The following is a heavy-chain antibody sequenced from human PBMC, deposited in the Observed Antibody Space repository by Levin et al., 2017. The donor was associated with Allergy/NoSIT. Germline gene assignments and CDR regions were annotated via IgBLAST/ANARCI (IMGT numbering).Heavy chain of an antibody. J-gene: IGHJ5*02. CDR1: GFIFSRAW. V-gene: IGHV3-15*01. Sequence: GGSLRLSCVCSGFIFSRAWMNWVRQAPGKGLEWVGRVKGKTDGVTTDYVAPVKGRFTVSRDDSRNTLYLQMNSLRIEDTAIYYCVIGRSRYDLRSGLLGSWGQGTLVTVSS. CDR3: VIGRSRYDLRSGLLGS. CDR2: VKGKTDGVTT. D-gene: IGHD5-12*01.